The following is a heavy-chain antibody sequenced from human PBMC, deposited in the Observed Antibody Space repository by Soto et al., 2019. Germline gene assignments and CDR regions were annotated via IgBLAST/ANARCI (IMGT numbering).Heavy chain of an antibody. Sequence: GGSLRLSCAASGFTFSSYSMDWVRQAPGKGLEWVSSISSSSSYIYYADSVKGRFTISRDNAKNSLYLQMNSLRAEDTAVYYCAREGESLAAAGTFALWVRGTLVTVSS. CDR3: AREGESLAAAGTFAL. CDR2: ISSSSSYI. V-gene: IGHV3-21*01. D-gene: IGHD6-13*01. J-gene: IGHJ2*01. CDR1: GFTFSSYS.